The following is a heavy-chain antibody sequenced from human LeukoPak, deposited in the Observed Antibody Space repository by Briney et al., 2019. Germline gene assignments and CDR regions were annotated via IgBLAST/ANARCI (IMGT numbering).Heavy chain of an antibody. J-gene: IGHJ4*02. CDR2: ITRSSKYI. CDR1: GLTFSTYT. Sequence: GGSLRLSCAASGLTFSTYTMYWVRQAPGKGLEWVSSITRSSKYIYYADSVKGRFTISRDNAKNSLFLQVSSLRDEDTAVYSSWVGTPDSNGHWGQGTLVTVSS. D-gene: IGHD5-18*01. V-gene: IGHV3-21*01. CDR3: WVGTPDSNGH.